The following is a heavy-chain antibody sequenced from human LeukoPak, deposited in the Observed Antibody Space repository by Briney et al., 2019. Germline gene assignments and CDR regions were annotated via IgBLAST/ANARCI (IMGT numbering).Heavy chain of an antibody. CDR1: GFTFSSYG. Sequence: PGGSLRLSCAASGFTFSSYGMHWVRQAPGKGLEWVAVISYDGSNKYYADSVKGRFTISRDNSKNTLYLQMNSLRAEDTAVYYCAKDFYDSSGHYPFDPWGQGTLVTVSS. CDR2: ISYDGSNK. V-gene: IGHV3-30*18. CDR3: AKDFYDSSGHYPFDP. D-gene: IGHD3-22*01. J-gene: IGHJ5*02.